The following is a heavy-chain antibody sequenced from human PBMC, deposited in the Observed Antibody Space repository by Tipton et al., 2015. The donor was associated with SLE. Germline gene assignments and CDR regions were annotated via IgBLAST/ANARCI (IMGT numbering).Heavy chain of an antibody. CDR2: ISGNGGDT. CDR1: GFTFSDYG. CDR3: ARVVVIAPHYFDY. Sequence: SLRLSCAASGFTFSDYGMNWVRQAPGKGLEWVSSISGNGGDTYYADSVKGRFTISRDNSKNTLYLQMNSLRAEDTAVYYCARVVVIAPHYFDYWGQGTLVTVSS. D-gene: IGHD2-21*01. J-gene: IGHJ4*02. V-gene: IGHV3-23*01.